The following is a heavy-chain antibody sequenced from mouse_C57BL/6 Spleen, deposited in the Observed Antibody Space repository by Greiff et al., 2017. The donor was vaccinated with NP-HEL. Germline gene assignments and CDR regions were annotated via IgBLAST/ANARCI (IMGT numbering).Heavy chain of an antibody. V-gene: IGHV1-55*01. D-gene: IGHD1-1*01. CDR2: IYPGSGST. CDR1: GYTFTSYW. J-gene: IGHJ3*01. CDR3: EREGDYYGSRAWFAY. Sequence: QVQLQQPGAELVKPGASVKMSCKASGYTFTSYWITWVKQRPGQGLEWIGDIYPGSGSTNYNEKFKSKATLTVDTSSSTAYMQLSSLTSEDSAVEYCEREGDYYGSRAWFAYWGQGTLVTVSA.